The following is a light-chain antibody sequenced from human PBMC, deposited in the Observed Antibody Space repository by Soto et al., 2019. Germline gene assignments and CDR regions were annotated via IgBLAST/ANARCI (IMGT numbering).Light chain of an antibody. V-gene: IGKV3-20*01. Sequence: EIVLTQSPGTLSLSPGERATLFCRATQTVSSNYLAWYQQKPGQAPRLLIYGASSRATGIPDRFSGSGSGTDCTLTITRLGPADFAVYYCQQYGNSLSITFGQGTRREIK. CDR1: QTVSSNY. CDR2: GAS. CDR3: QQYGNSLSIT. J-gene: IGKJ5*01.